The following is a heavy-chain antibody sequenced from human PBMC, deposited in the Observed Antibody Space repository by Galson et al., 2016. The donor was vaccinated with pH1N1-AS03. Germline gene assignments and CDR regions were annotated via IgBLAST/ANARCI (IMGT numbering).Heavy chain of an antibody. Sequence: TCRVSGGSLSGYFWTWIRQPAGKGLEWIGRMDPTGRRNYKSSLESRVSMSVDTSKNQFSLRLTSVTAADTAVYYCARESSGLGRGLDYWGQGTLVTVSS. CDR3: ARESSGLGRGLDY. V-gene: IGHV4-4*07. J-gene: IGHJ4*02. CDR2: MDPTGRR. D-gene: IGHD3-10*01. CDR1: GGSLSGYF.